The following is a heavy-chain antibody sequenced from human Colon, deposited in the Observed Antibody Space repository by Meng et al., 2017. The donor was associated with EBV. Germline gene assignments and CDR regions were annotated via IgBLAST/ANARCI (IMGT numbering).Heavy chain of an antibody. J-gene: IGHJ5*02. CDR3: ARENPWVTPAPNWFGP. CDR1: VPSLPRGYSS. V-gene: IGHV4-30-4*01. D-gene: IGHD2-21*02. Sequence: PSPPFSLPLVVSVPSLPRGYSSSRSLLHPPGIRLLLFVYLYYIGSTYYNPSLECRLTISVDTSKNQFSLKLSSVTAADTAVYFCARENPWVTPAPNWFGPWGQGSLVTVSS. CDR2: LYYIGST.